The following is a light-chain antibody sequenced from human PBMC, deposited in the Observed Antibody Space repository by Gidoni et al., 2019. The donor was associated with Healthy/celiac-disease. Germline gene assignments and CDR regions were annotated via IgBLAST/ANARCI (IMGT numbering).Light chain of an antibody. CDR2: GAS. CDR3: QQYGSSPLYI. V-gene: IGKV3-20*01. Sequence: EIVLTQSPGTLSLSQGERATLSCRASQSVSSSYLAWYQQKPGQAPRLLIYGASSRATGIPDRFSGSGSGTDFTLTISRLEPEDFAVYYCQQYGSSPLYIFGQGPSWRSN. J-gene: IGKJ2*01. CDR1: QSVSSSY.